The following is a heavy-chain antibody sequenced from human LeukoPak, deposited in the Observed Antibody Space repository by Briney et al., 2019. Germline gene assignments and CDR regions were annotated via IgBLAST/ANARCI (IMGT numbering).Heavy chain of an antibody. CDR2: IYPGYSDA. CDR1: GYSFTSYW. D-gene: IGHD6-13*01. Sequence: GESLKISCKGSGYSFTSYWIGWVRQVPGKGLEWMGLIYPGYSDAKYSPSFQGQVTLSVDASISTAYLQLSGLRASDTAIYYCVRFGLTSSLDHWGQGTLVTVSS. J-gene: IGHJ5*02. CDR3: VRFGLTSSLDH. V-gene: IGHV5-51*01.